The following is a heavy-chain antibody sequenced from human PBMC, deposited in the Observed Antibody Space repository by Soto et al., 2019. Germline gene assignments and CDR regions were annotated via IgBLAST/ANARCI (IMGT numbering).Heavy chain of an antibody. CDR2: IYYSGST. D-gene: IGHD6-6*01. CDR3: ARDFKRYSRSPGPLEY. V-gene: IGHV4-30-4*01. J-gene: IGHJ4*02. CDR1: GCSISSGDYY. Sequence: PSETLSLPWTFSGCSISSGDYYLSWIRKPPGKGLEWIGLIYYSGSTHYNPSLKSRLIISVNTSKNQFSLKLTSATAADTAVYYCARDFKRYSRSPGPLEYWGQGTLVTVSS.